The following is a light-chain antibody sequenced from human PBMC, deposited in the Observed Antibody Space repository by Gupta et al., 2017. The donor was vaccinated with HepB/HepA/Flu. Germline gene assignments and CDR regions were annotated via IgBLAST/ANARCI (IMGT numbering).Light chain of an antibody. Sequence: SAFVGDRVTITCRASQSISTFLNWYQQKPGKAPKLLIYAASSLQSGVPSRFSGSGSRTDFTLTISSLRPEDFATYYCQQSDSTPCTFGQGTKLEIK. CDR1: QSISTF. J-gene: IGKJ2*02. V-gene: IGKV1-39*01. CDR2: AAS. CDR3: QQSDSTPCT.